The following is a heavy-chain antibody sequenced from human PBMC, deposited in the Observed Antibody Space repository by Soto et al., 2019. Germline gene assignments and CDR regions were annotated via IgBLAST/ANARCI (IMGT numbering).Heavy chain of an antibody. CDR2: IWYDGSNK. D-gene: IGHD2-8*02. CDR3: AKARCTGNSCYVPDY. V-gene: IGHV3-33*06. J-gene: IGHJ4*01. Sequence: LRLSCAASGXTFSSYGMHWVRQAPGKGLEWVAVIWYDGSNKYYADSVQGRFIIYRDNSRTTLSLQMNSLRAEDTATYYCAKARCTGNSCYVPDYWGHGSLVTVSS. CDR1: GXTFSSYG.